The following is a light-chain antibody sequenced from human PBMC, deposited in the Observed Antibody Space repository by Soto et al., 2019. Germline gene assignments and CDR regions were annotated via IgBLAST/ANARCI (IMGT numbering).Light chain of an antibody. V-gene: IGKV3-11*01. J-gene: IGKJ5*01. CDR3: QQRSNWPSIT. CDR2: DAS. Sequence: EIVLTQSPATLSLSPGERATLSCRASQSVSSYLAGYQQKPGQAPRLLIYDASNRATGIPARFSGSGSGTDFTLTISSLETENFAVYYCQQRSNWPSITFGQGTRLEIK. CDR1: QSVSSY.